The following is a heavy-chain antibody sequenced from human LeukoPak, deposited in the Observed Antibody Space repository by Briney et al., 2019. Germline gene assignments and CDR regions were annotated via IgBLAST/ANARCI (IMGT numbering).Heavy chain of an antibody. CDR3: ARGRRPRLGVVPAASIPSYYYYGMDV. Sequence: SETLSLTCAVYGGSFSGYYWGWIRQPPGKGLEWIGEINHSGSTNYNPSLKSRVTISVDTSKNQFSLKLSSVTAADTAVYYCARGRRPRLGVVPAASIPSYYYYGMDVWGKGTTVTVSS. V-gene: IGHV4-34*01. CDR1: GGSFSGYY. J-gene: IGHJ6*04. CDR2: INHSGST. D-gene: IGHD2-2*01.